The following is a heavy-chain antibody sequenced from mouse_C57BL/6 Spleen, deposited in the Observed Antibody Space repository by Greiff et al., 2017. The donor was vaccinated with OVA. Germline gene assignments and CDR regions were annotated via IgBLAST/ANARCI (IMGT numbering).Heavy chain of an antibody. J-gene: IGHJ1*03. Sequence: EVQVVESGGGLVQPGGSLKLSCAASGFTFSDYGMAWVRQAPRKGPEWVAFISNLAYSIYYADTVTGRFTISSANAKNTLYLEMSSLRSEDTAMYYCARKTGTSWYFDVWGTGTTVTVSS. V-gene: IGHV5-15*01. CDR2: ISNLAYSI. CDR3: ARKTGTSWYFDV. CDR1: GFTFSDYG. D-gene: IGHD4-1*01.